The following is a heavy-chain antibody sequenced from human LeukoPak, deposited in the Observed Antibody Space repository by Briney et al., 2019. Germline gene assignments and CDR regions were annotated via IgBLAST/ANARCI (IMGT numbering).Heavy chain of an antibody. V-gene: IGHV3-23*01. J-gene: IGHJ4*02. CDR1: GFTFSSYA. Sequence: GGSLRLSCAASGFTFSSYAMSWVRQAPGKGREGVSAISGSGGSTYYADSVKGRFTISRDNSKNTLYLQTNSLRAEDTAVYYCAKPPLWTGSYDYWGQGTLVTVSS. CDR2: ISGSGGST. CDR3: AKPPLWTGSYDY. D-gene: IGHD3-10*01.